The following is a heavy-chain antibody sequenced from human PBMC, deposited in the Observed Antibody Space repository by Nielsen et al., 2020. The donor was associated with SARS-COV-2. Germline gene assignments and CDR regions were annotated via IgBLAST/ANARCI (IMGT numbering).Heavy chain of an antibody. J-gene: IGHJ6*02. D-gene: IGHD3-3*01. CDR3: ARGQGLEWLRYYYYGMDV. Sequence: WIRQPPGKGLEWVAGIWYDGSNENYAESVKGRFTISRDNSNNTLFLQMDSLTADDTAVYFCARGQGLEWLRYYYYGMDVWGQGTTVTVSS. CDR2: IWYDGSNE. V-gene: IGHV3-33*01.